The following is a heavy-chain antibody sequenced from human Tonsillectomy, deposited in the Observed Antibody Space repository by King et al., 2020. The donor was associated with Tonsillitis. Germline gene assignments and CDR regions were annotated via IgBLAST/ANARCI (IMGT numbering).Heavy chain of an antibody. J-gene: IGHJ4*02. CDR2: IDYSGST. Sequence: QLQESGPGLVKPSETLSLTCTVSGGSISSYYWSWIRQPPGKGLEWIGYIDYSGSTNYNPSLKSRVTISVYTSTNQFSLKLRSVTAAATAVYYCARDQNYYDSSGYYRGGFDYWGQGTLVTVSS. CDR1: GGSISSYY. D-gene: IGHD3-22*01. CDR3: ARDQNYYDSSGYYRGGFDY. V-gene: IGHV4-59*01.